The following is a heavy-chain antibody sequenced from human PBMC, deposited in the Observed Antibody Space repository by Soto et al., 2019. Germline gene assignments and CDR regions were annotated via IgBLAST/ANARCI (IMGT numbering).Heavy chain of an antibody. D-gene: IGHD1-26*01. Sequence: EVQLLESGGGLVQPGGSLRLSCAASGFTFSSYAMSWVRQAPGKGLEWVAAISGSSGTIYYADSVKGRFTISRDNSKSTLYLQMNSLRADDPAVYSCAKLPPATLGAFDIWGQGAVVTVSS. CDR2: ISGSSGTI. J-gene: IGHJ3*02. CDR1: GFTFSSYA. CDR3: AKLPPATLGAFDI. V-gene: IGHV3-23*01.